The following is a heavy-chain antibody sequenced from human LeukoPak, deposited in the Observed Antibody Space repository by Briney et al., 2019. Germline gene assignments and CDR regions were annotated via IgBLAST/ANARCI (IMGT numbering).Heavy chain of an antibody. Sequence: SETLSLTCTVSGVSISVYYWSWIRQPAGKGLEWIGLIYTGGSPNYNPSLNSRVTMSVDTSKNQFSLKLSSITAADTAVYYCARATQYSGNFRGPEYFQHWGRGTLVTVSS. CDR2: IYTGGSP. CDR3: ARATQYSGNFRGPEYFQH. J-gene: IGHJ1*01. CDR1: GVSISVYY. V-gene: IGHV4-4*07. D-gene: IGHD1-26*01.